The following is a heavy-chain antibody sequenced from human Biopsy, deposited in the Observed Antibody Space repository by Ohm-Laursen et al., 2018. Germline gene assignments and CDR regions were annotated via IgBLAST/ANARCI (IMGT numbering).Heavy chain of an antibody. J-gene: IGHJ4*02. CDR1: GGSIYNFF. D-gene: IGHD5-18*01. V-gene: IGHV4-59*07. CDR2: IYYSGST. CDR3: ARGSSYGYDFDY. Sequence: SDTLSLTCTVSGGSIYNFFWSWIRQPPGKGLEWIGYIYYSGSTNYNPSLKSRVTISVDTSKNQFSLKLSSVTAADTAVYFCARGSSYGYDFDYWGQGILVTVSS.